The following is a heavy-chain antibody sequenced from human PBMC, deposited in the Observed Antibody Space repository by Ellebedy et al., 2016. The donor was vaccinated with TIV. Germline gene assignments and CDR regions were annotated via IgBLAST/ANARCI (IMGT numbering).Heavy chain of an antibody. J-gene: IGHJ4*02. CDR3: AKDSKALAAAGRDY. CDR1: GFTFSSYA. D-gene: IGHD6-13*01. V-gene: IGHV3-23*01. CDR2: ISGSGGST. Sequence: GESLKISCAASGFTFSSYAMSWVRQAPGKGLEWVSAISGSGGSTYYADSVKGRFTISRDNSKNTLYLQMNSLRAEDTAVYYCAKDSKALAAAGRDYWGQGTLVTVSS.